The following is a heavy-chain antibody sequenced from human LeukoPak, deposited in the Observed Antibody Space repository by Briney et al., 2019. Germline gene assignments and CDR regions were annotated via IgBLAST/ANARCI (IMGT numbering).Heavy chain of an antibody. CDR2: INHSGST. Sequence: SETLSLTCAVYGGSFSGYYWSWIRQPPGKGLEWIGEINHSGSTNYNPSLKSRVTISVDTSKNQFSLKLSSVTAADTAVYYYARGNSRSGYGVRDYYYGMDVWGQGTTVTVSS. D-gene: IGHD3-22*01. CDR1: GGSFSGYY. CDR3: ARGNSRSGYGVRDYYYGMDV. J-gene: IGHJ6*02. V-gene: IGHV4-34*01.